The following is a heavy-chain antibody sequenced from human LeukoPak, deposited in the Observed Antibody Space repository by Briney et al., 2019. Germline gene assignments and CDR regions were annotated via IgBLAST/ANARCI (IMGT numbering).Heavy chain of an antibody. J-gene: IGHJ6*02. CDR3: ARAHNRYGGMDV. CDR2: ISVYNGNT. Sequence: ASVKVSCKSSGYTFTSYGICWVRLGPGQGLGWMGWISVYNGNTNYAQKLQGRVTMTTDTSTSTAYMELRSLRSDDTAVYYCARAHNRYGGMDVWGQGTTVTVSS. V-gene: IGHV1-18*01. CDR1: GYTFTSYG. D-gene: IGHD1-14*01.